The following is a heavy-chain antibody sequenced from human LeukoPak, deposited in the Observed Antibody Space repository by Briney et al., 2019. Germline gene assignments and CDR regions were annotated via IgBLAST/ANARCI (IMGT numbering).Heavy chain of an antibody. V-gene: IGHV4-39*01. D-gene: IGHD2-15*01. CDR1: GGSIRSSYYY. CDR2: IYDSGST. J-gene: IGHJ4*02. CDR3: ARLDYCSGDSCYLGYFDY. Sequence: NTSETLSLTCTVSGGSIRSSYYYWGWIRQPPGKGLEWIGSIYDSGSTYYNPSLKSRVTISVDTSKNQFSLKLTSVTAADTAVYYCARLDYCSGDSCYLGYFDYWGQGTLVTVSS.